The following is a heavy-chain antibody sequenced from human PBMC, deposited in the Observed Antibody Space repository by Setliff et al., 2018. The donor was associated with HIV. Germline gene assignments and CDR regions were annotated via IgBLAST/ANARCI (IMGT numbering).Heavy chain of an antibody. CDR1: GFTFSTFA. CDR2: ITYDGSRT. CDR3: ARDPGVLGYDTSGYRYYFYHFMDV. D-gene: IGHD3-22*01. V-gene: IGHV3-30*07. Sequence: GGSLRLSCVASGFTFSTFAMHWVRQAPGKGLEWVSVITYDGSRTYYVDSVKGRFTIPRDNAKNSLYLQMSSLRVEDTAVYYCARDPGVLGYDTSGYRYYFYHFMDVWGKGTTVTVSS. J-gene: IGHJ6*03.